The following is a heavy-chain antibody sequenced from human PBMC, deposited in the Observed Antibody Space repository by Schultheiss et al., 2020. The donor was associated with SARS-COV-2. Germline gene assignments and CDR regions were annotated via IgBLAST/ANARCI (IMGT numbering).Heavy chain of an antibody. CDR3: ARGKMTWFDP. V-gene: IGHV4-38-2*02. CDR2: IHHGGST. Sequence: SETLSLTCTVSGGSISSGHFWGWMRQPPGKGLEWIGTIHHGGSTYYNPSLKSRVTISVDTSKNQFSLKLSSVTAADTAVYYCARGKMTWFDPWGQGTLVTVSS. CDR1: GGSISSGHF. J-gene: IGHJ5*02.